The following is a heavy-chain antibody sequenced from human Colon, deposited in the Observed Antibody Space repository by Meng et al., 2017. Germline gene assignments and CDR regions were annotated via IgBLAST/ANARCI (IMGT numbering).Heavy chain of an antibody. CDR1: GGPFTSGNF. J-gene: IGHJ4*02. CDR3: CGGIAGTGRPLYFDY. CDR2: IYDYGRT. V-gene: IGHV4-4*02. D-gene: IGHD1-14*01. Sequence: GELQGSGPGVVKPSGTLSLTCTVSGGPFTSGNFWGWVRQTPGKGLEWIGEIYDYGRTNYNPSLMSRVTISIDKSKSQFSLDLSSVIAADTAVYYCCGGIAGTGRPLYFDYWGQGTLVTVSS.